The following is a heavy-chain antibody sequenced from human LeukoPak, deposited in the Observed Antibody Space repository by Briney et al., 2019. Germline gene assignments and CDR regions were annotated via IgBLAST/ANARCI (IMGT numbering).Heavy chain of an antibody. D-gene: IGHD5-24*01. V-gene: IGHV3-30*02. CDR2: IRYDGSNK. CDR1: GFTFSSSG. Sequence: GGSLRLSCAASGFTFSSSGMHWVRQAPGKGLEWVAFIRYDGSNKYYADSVKGRFTISRDNSKNTLYLQMNSLRAEDTAVYYCAKGRPNWFDPWGQGTLVTVSS. CDR3: AKGRPNWFDP. J-gene: IGHJ5*02.